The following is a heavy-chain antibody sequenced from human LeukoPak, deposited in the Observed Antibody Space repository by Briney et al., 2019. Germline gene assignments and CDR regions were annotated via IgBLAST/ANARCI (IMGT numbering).Heavy chain of an antibody. CDR1: GFTVSSNY. Sequence: GGSLRLSCAASGFTVSSNYMSWVRQAPGKGLEWVSVIYSGGSTYYADSVKRRFTISRDNSKNTLYLQMNSWRPEHTAVYKCAREGSSWPRDFQQWGQGTLVTVSS. V-gene: IGHV3-66*02. CDR2: IYSGGST. CDR3: AREGSSWPRDFQQ. J-gene: IGHJ1*01. D-gene: IGHD6-13*01.